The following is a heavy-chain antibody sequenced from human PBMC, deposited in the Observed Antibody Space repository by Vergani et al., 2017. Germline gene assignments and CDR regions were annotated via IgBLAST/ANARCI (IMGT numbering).Heavy chain of an antibody. Sequence: QVQLVESGGGVVQPGRSLRLSCAASGFTFSSYAMHWVRQAPGKGLEWVAVISYDGSNKYYADSVKGRFTISRDNSKNTLYLQMNSLRAEDTAVYYCARGWLETDFDYWGQGTTVTVSS. D-gene: IGHD5-24*01. V-gene: IGHV3-30*04. CDR1: GFTFSSYA. J-gene: IGHJ4*03. CDR3: ARGWLETDFDY. CDR2: ISYDGSNK.